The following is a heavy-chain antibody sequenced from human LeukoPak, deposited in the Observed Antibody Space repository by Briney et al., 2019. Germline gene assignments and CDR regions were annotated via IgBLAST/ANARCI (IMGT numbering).Heavy chain of an antibody. CDR3: ASSSPYGTSAAYDY. J-gene: IGHJ4*02. V-gene: IGHV3-11*01. Sequence: GGSLRLSCAASGFTFSDYYMSWIRQAPGKGLEWVSYISSSGSTIYYADSVKGRFTISRDNAKNSLYLQMNSLRAEDTAVYYCASSSPYGTSAAYDYWGQGTLATVSS. D-gene: IGHD3-10*01. CDR2: ISSSGSTI. CDR1: GFTFSDYY.